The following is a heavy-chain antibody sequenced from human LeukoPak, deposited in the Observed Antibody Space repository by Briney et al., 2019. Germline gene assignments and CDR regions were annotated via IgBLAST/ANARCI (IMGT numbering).Heavy chain of an antibody. D-gene: IGHD3-3*01. V-gene: IGHV3-23*01. CDR2: ISGDAAHT. J-gene: IGHJ1*01. CDR3: VKGGSNWSD. Sequence: GGSLRLSCATSGFTFSNYAMNWVRQAPGKGLEWVSAISGDAAHTYYADSVKGRFTISRDNGKNSLFLQMSGLRVEDTAVYHCVKGGSNWSDWGQGTLVTVSS. CDR1: GFTFSNYA.